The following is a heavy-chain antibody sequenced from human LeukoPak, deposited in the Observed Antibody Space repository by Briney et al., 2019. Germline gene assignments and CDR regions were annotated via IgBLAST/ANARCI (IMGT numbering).Heavy chain of an antibody. CDR3: ARDLIEPY. D-gene: IGHD2/OR15-2a*01. CDR2: IKQDGSEK. V-gene: IGHV3-7*01. CDR1: GFSFSSYW. J-gene: IGHJ4*02. Sequence: PGGSLRLSCATSGFSFSSYWVSWVRQAPGKGLEWVANIKQDGSEKYYVDSVKGRFTISRDNAKTSLFLQMNSLRVEDSAVYYCARDLIEPYWGQGTLVTVSS.